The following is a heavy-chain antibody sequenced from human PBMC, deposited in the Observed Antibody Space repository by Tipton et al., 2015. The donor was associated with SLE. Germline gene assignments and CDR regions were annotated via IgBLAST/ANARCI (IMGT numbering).Heavy chain of an antibody. J-gene: IGHJ6*02. D-gene: IGHD3-9*01. V-gene: IGHV3-74*01. CDR1: GFPFSTFA. CDR2: INRDGSTT. CDR3: ANDKSYAMDV. Sequence: SLRLSCAASGFPFSTFAMSWVRQAPGKGLVWVSQINRDGSTTNYADSVKGRFTISRDNAKNTVYLQMNSLRAEDTAVYFCANDKSYAMDVWRQGTTVTVSS.